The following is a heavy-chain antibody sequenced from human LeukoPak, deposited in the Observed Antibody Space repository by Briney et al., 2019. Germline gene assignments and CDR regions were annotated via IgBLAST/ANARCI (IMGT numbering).Heavy chain of an antibody. Sequence: PSETLSLTCAVYGGSFSGYYWSWIRQPPGKGLEWTGEINHSGSTNYNPSLKSQATISVDTSKNQFALKLSSVTAADTAVYSCAYAVTLDYWGQGTLVTVSS. D-gene: IGHD4-23*01. J-gene: IGHJ4*02. CDR1: GGSFSGYY. CDR2: INHSGST. V-gene: IGHV4-34*01. CDR3: AYAVTLDY.